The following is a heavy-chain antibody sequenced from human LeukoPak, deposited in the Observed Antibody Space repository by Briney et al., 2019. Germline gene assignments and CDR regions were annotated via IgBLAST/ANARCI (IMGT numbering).Heavy chain of an antibody. CDR3: ATDQYSSSWYASWFDP. CDR2: IYYSGST. CDR1: GGSISSSSYY. J-gene: IGHJ5*02. Sequence: SETLSLTCTVSGGSISSSSYYWGWIRQPPGKGLEWIGSIYYSGSTYYNPSLKSRVTISVDTSKNQFSLKLSSVTAADTAVYYCATDQYSSSWYASWFDPWGQGTLVTVSS. D-gene: IGHD6-13*01. V-gene: IGHV4-39*07.